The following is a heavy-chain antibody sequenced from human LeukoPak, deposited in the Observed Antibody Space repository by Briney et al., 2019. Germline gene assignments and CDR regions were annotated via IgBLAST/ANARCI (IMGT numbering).Heavy chain of an antibody. CDR2: IKTKAESDAT. CDR3: ARRDCWSFTCYSFDY. D-gene: IGHD3-3*01. Sequence: GGSLRLSCAAAGFSFSAFDIHWVRQAPGKGLEWVARIKTKAESDATAYAASVKGRFTVSRDDSRNTAYLQMNNLKSEDTAVYYCARRDCWSFTCYSFDYWGQGILVSVSS. J-gene: IGHJ4*02. V-gene: IGHV3-73*01. CDR1: GFSFSAFD.